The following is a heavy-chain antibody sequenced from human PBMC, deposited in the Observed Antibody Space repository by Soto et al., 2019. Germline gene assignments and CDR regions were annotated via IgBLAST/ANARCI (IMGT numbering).Heavy chain of an antibody. CDR2: INHSGST. CDR3: ARGFGSSGYYFSWFDP. D-gene: IGHD3-22*01. Sequence: SETLSLTCAVYGGSFSGYYWSWIRQPPGKGLEWIGEINHSGSTNYNPSLKSRVTISVDTSKNQFSLKLSSVTAADTAVYYCARGFGSSGYYFSWFDPRGQGTLVTVSS. V-gene: IGHV4-34*01. CDR1: GGSFSGYY. J-gene: IGHJ5*02.